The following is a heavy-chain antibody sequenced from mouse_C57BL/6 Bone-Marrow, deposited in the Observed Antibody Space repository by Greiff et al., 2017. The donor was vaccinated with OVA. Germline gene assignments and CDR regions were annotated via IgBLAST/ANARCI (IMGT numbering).Heavy chain of an antibody. D-gene: IGHD1-1*01. J-gene: IGHJ2*01. Sequence: DVKLVESGEGLVKPGGSLKLSCAASGFTFSSYAMSWVRQTPEKRLEWVAYLSSGGDYIYYADHVKGRFTISRDNPRNPLYLQMSSLKSEDTAMYYCTRASITTVVAPFDYWGQGTTLTVSS. CDR3: TRASITTVVAPFDY. V-gene: IGHV5-9-1*02. CDR1: GFTFSSYA. CDR2: LSSGGDYI.